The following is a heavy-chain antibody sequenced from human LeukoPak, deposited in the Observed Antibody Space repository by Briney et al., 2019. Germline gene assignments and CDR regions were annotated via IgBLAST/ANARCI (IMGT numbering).Heavy chain of an antibody. CDR2: ISSSGSTI. V-gene: IGHV3-11*01. J-gene: IGHJ6*03. Sequence: GGSLRLSCAASGFTFSDYYMSWIRQAPGKGLEWVSYISSSGSTIYYADSVKGRFTISRDNAKNSLYLQMNSLRAEDTAVYYCARRVRNYYYYYMDVWGKGTTVTVSS. CDR3: ARRVRNYYYYYMDV. CDR1: GFTFSDYY. D-gene: IGHD1-1*01.